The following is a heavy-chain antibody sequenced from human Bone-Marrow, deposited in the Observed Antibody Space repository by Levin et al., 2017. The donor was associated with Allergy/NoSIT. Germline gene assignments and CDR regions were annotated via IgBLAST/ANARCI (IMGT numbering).Heavy chain of an antibody. CDR1: GFTFSSYG. D-gene: IGHD2-2*01. Sequence: GESLKISCAASGFTFSSYGMHWVRQAPGKGLEWVAVIWYDGSNKYYADSVKGRFTISRDNSKNTLYLQMNSLRAEDTAVYYCARGVLGYCSSTSCFLGAFDIWGQGTMVTVSS. J-gene: IGHJ3*02. CDR2: IWYDGSNK. CDR3: ARGVLGYCSSTSCFLGAFDI. V-gene: IGHV3-33*01.